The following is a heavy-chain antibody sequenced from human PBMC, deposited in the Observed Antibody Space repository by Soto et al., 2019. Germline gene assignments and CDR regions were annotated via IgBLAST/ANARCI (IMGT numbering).Heavy chain of an antibody. Sequence: PGGSLRLSCAASGFTFSSYSMNWVRQAPGKGLEWVSSISSSSSYIYYADSVKGRFTISRDNAKNSLYLQMNSLRAEDTAVYYCARAVKTHYYDSSGYGGPFDPWGQGTLVTVSS. CDR3: ARAVKTHYYDSSGYGGPFDP. D-gene: IGHD3-22*01. CDR1: GFTFSSYS. J-gene: IGHJ5*02. V-gene: IGHV3-21*01. CDR2: ISSSSSYI.